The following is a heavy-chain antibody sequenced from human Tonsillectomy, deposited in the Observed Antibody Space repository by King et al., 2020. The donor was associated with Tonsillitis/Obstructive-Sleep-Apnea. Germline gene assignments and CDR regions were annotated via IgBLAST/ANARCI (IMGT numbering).Heavy chain of an antibody. J-gene: IGHJ3*02. Sequence: VQLQESGPGLVKPSGTLSLTCAVSGGSISSSNWWSWVRQPPGKGLEWIGEIYHSGSTNYNPSLKSRVTISVDKSKNQFSLKLSSVTAADTAVYYCARDISYHEPPPSWGWDAFDIWGQGTMVTVSS. CDR3: ARDISYHEPPPSWGWDAFDI. CDR2: IYHSGST. D-gene: IGHD6-13*01. CDR1: GGSISSSNW. V-gene: IGHV4-4*02.